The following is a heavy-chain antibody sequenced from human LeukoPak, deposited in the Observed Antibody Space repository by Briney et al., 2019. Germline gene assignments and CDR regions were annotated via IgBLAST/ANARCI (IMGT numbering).Heavy chain of an antibody. CDR2: IYHSGST. Sequence: SQTLSLTCAVSGGSISSGGYSWSWIRQPPGKGLEWIGYIYHSGSTNYNPSLKSRVTMSVDTSKNQFSLKLSSVTAADTAVYYCARGGYSYGRGYYYGMDVWDQGTTVTVSS. J-gene: IGHJ6*02. D-gene: IGHD5-18*01. V-gene: IGHV4-30-2*01. CDR1: GGSISSGGYS. CDR3: ARGGYSYGRGYYYGMDV.